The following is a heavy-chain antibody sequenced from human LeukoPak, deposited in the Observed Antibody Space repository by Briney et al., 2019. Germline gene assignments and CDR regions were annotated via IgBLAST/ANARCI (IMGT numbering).Heavy chain of an antibody. V-gene: IGHV3-21*01. CDR1: GFTFSSYS. J-gene: IGHJ4*02. CDR2: ISSSSSYI. D-gene: IGHD6-13*01. Sequence: PGGSLRLSCAASGFTFSSYSMNWVRQAPGKGLEWVSSISSSSSYIYYADSVKGRFTISRDNAKNSLYLQMNSLRAEDTAVYYCATKLPAAGRGFDYWGQGTLVTVSS. CDR3: ATKLPAAGRGFDY.